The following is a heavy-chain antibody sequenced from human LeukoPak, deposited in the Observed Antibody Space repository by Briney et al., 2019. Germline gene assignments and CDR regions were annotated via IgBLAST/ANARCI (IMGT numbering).Heavy chain of an antibody. J-gene: IGHJ4*02. Sequence: GGSLRISCAASGFTFGAYWMSWVRQAPGKGLEWVANIKQDGSDKYYVDSVRGRFTISRDNAKNSLYLQMNSLRAEDTAVYYCARFAGIVVAGKFDSWGQGTLVTVSS. CDR2: IKQDGSDK. V-gene: IGHV3-7*01. CDR3: ARFAGIVVAGKFDS. CDR1: GFTFGAYW. D-gene: IGHD6-19*01.